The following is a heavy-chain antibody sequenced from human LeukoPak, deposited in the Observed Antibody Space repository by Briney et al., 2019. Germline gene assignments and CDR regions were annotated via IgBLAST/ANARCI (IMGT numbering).Heavy chain of an antibody. V-gene: IGHV3-21*01. D-gene: IGHD4-17*01. Sequence: GGSLRLSCAASGFTFSSYSMNWIRQAPGKGLEWVSSISSSTSYIYYADSVKGRFTISKDNAKNSLYLQMNSLRAEDTAVYYCARAGGSTVSHGDYWGQGTLVIVSS. CDR1: GFTFSSYS. CDR3: ARAGGSTVSHGDY. CDR2: ISSSTSYI. J-gene: IGHJ4*02.